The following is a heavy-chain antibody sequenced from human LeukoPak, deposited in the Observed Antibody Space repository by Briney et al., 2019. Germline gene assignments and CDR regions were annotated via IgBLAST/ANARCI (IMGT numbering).Heavy chain of an antibody. J-gene: IGHJ6*03. CDR3: ARRGGYNPSYYYYYMDV. V-gene: IGHV5-51*01. CDR1: GYSFATYW. Sequence: GESLKISCKGSGYSFATYWIGWVRQMPGKGLEWMGIIYPGDSDIRYSPSFQGQVTISADKSINTAYLQWSSLKASDTAMYYCARRGGYNPSYYYYYMDVWGKGTTVTVSS. D-gene: IGHD5-24*01. CDR2: IYPGDSDI.